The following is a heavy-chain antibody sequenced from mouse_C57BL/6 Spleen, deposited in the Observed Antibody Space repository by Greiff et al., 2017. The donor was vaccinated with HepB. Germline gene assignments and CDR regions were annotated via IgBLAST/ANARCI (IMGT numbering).Heavy chain of an antibody. V-gene: IGHV1-55*01. D-gene: IGHD3-2*02. CDR2: IYPGSGST. CDR3: ARSGKDSSGYVYAMDY. CDR1: GYTFTSYW. Sequence: VQLQQPGAELVKPGASVKMSCKASGYTFTSYWITWVKQRPGQGLEWIGDIYPGSGSTNYNEKFKSKATLTVDTSSSTAYLQLSSLTSEDSAVYYCARSGKDSSGYVYAMDYWGQGTSVTVSS. J-gene: IGHJ4*01.